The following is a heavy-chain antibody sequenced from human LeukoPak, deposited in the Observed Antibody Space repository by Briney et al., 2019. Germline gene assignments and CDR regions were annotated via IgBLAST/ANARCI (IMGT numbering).Heavy chain of an antibody. CDR1: GCTFTGYY. Sequence: GASVKVSCKASGCTFTGYYMHWVRQAPGQGLEWMGWINPNSGGTNYAQKFQGRVTMTRDTSISTAYMELSRLRSDDTAVYYCARATHPLYYDFWSGYYKGKDGYYYGMDVWGQGTTVTVSS. D-gene: IGHD3-3*01. CDR3: ARATHPLYYDFWSGYYKGKDGYYYGMDV. CDR2: INPNSGGT. J-gene: IGHJ6*02. V-gene: IGHV1-2*02.